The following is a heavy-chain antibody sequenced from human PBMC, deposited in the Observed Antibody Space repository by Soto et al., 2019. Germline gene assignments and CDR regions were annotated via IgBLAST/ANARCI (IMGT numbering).Heavy chain of an antibody. CDR1: GFTFSSYS. CDR2: ISSSSSYI. CDR3: VKDTGSGRTGYYEDAFDI. V-gene: IGHV3-21*04. D-gene: IGHD3-9*01. Sequence: EVQLVESGGGLVKPGGSLRLSCAASGFTFSSYSMNWVRQAPGKGLEWVSSISSSSSYIYYADSVKGRFTISRDNAKNSLYLQMNSLRAEDTAFYYCVKDTGSGRTGYYEDAFDIWGQGTMVTVSS. J-gene: IGHJ3*02.